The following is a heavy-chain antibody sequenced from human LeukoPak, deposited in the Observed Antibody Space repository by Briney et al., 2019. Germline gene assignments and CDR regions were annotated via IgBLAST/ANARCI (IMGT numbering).Heavy chain of an antibody. J-gene: IGHJ4*02. D-gene: IGHD6-19*01. CDR1: GGSISSSSYY. Sequence: SETLSLTCTASGGSISSSSYYWGWIRQPPGKGLEWIGSIYYSGSTYYNPSLKSRVTISVDTSKNQFSLKLSSVTAADTAVYYCARSQWLVFDYWGQGTLVTVSS. CDR2: IYYSGST. CDR3: ARSQWLVFDY. V-gene: IGHV4-39*07.